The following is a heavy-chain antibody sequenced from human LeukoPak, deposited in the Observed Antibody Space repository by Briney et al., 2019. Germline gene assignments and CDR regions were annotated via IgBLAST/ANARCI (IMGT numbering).Heavy chain of an antibody. D-gene: IGHD4/OR15-4a*01. V-gene: IGHV1-69*13. Sequence: GASVKVSCKASGGSFSRHAMSWVRQAPGQGLEWMGGIVPIFGLANYAPKFQGRVAITADESTNTAYMELTSLTFEDTALYYCAGSKRGAPYCYYMDFWGIGTTVTVSS. CDR3: AGSKRGAPYCYYMDF. CDR2: IVPIFGLA. J-gene: IGHJ6*03. CDR1: GGSFSRHA.